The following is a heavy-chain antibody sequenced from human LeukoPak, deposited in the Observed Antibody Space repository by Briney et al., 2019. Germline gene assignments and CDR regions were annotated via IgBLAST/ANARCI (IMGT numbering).Heavy chain of an antibody. CDR2: IGYGGSPI. CDR3: AREYDSRARFDS. Sequence: GGSLSLSCEASGDTFSGHSVIWVRQAPGKGLEWISYIGYGGSPIHFADSVKGRFGISRDDAKNSLYLYINTLRAEDTAIYYCAREYDSRARFDSWGQGILVTVSS. D-gene: IGHD4-11*01. J-gene: IGHJ4*02. CDR1: GDTFSGHS. V-gene: IGHV3-48*01.